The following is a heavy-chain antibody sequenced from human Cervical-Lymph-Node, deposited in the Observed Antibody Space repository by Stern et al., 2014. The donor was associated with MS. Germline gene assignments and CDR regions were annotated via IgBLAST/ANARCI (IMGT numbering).Heavy chain of an antibody. CDR2: INTDGGTT. CDR1: GLTFSSYW. CDR3: ARDHYYGSGTYFSY. Sequence: VQLVESGGDLVQPGGSLRLSCAISGLTFSSYWMHWVRQAPGKGLVWVSRINTDGGTTSYADSVKGRFTISRDNAKNTLYLQMNNLRVEDTAVYYCARDHYYGSGTYFSYWGQGTLVTVSS. J-gene: IGHJ4*02. D-gene: IGHD3-10*01. V-gene: IGHV3-74*01.